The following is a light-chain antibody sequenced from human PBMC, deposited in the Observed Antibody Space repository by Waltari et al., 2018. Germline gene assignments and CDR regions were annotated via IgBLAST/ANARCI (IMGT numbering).Light chain of an antibody. CDR2: GAS. J-gene: IGKJ1*01. Sequence: ERVMPQPPATLSVFPGETATLSCRASRSVVSDLTWYPQTPGQAPRPRIFGASTRATAVPARVSASGSGKEVTLNISGLQSEDLAVYFCQQYNNWLWTLGEGTKVDVK. V-gene: IGKV3-15*01. CDR1: RSVVSD. CDR3: QQYNNWLWT.